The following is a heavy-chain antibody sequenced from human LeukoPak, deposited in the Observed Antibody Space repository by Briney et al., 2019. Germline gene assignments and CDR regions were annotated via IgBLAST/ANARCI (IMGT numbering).Heavy chain of an antibody. Sequence: ASVKVSCKASGYTFTSYYMHWVRQAPGQGLEWMGIINPSGGSTSYAQKFQGRVTMTRDMSTSTVYMELSSLRSEDTAVYYCARGNGGAADGGAFDIWGQGTMVTVSS. J-gene: IGHJ3*02. CDR2: INPSGGST. CDR3: ARGNGGAADGGAFDI. D-gene: IGHD6-13*01. V-gene: IGHV1-46*01. CDR1: GYTFTSYY.